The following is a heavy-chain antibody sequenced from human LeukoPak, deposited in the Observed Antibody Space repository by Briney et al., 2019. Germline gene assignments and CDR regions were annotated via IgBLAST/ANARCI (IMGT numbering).Heavy chain of an antibody. CDR1: GFTFSSYE. J-gene: IGHJ4*02. CDR2: ISSSGSTI. D-gene: IGHD6-13*01. V-gene: IGHV3-48*03. Sequence: SGGSLRLSCAASGFTFSSYEMNWVRQAPGKGLEWVSYISSSGSTIYYADSVKGRFTISRDNAKNSLYLQMESLRAEDTAFYYCVKGAAGYSAPLDQWGQGTLVTVSS. CDR3: VKGAAGYSAPLDQ.